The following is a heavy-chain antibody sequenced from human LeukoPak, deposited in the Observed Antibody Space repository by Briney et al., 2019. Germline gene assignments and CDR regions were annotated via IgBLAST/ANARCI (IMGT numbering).Heavy chain of an antibody. CDR3: ARDSRNLYSGYVPDAFDI. D-gene: IGHD5-12*01. V-gene: IGHV3-53*01. CDR1: GFTVSSNY. CDR2: INSGGST. J-gene: IGHJ3*02. Sequence: PGGSLRVSCAASGFTVSSNYMSWVRQAPGKGLEWVSVINSGGSTYYADSVKGRFTISRDNSKNTLYLQMNSLRAEDTAVYYCARDSRNLYSGYVPDAFDIWGQGTMVTVSS.